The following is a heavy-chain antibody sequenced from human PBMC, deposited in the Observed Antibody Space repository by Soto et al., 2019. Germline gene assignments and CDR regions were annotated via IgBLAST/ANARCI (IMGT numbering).Heavy chain of an antibody. Sequence: PSESLSLTCTVSGGSISSGDYYWSWIRQPPGKGLEWIGYIYYSGSTYYNPSLKSRVTISVDTSKNQYSLKLSSGTAADTVVYYCARAYLTGYYKSRYHFDDWGQGTPVTVSS. CDR1: GGSISSGDYY. D-gene: IGHD3-9*01. V-gene: IGHV4-30-4*01. J-gene: IGHJ4*02. CDR3: ARAYLTGYYKSRYHFDD. CDR2: IYYSGST.